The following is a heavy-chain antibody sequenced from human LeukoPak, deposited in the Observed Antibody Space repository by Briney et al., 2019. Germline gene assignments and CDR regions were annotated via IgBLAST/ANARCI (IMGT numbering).Heavy chain of an antibody. J-gene: IGHJ4*02. V-gene: IGHV3-48*02. Sequence: PGGSLRLSCAASGFTFSSYGMNWVRQAPGKGLGWVSYISTSSGAISYADSVKGRFTISRDNAKNSLYLQMNSLRDEDTAIYYCARVGSSWLNFDYWGQGTLVTVSS. CDR2: ISTSSGAI. D-gene: IGHD6-13*01. CDR3: ARVGSSWLNFDY. CDR1: GFTFSSYG.